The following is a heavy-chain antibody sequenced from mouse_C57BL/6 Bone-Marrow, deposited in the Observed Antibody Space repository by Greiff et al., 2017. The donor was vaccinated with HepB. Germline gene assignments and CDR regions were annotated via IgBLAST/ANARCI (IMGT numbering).Heavy chain of an antibody. Sequence: VKLMESGAELVKPGASVKLSCKASGYTFTSYWMHWVKQRPGQGLEWIGMIHPNSGSTNYNEKFKSKATLTVDKSSSTAYMQLSSLTSEDSAVYYCARGDYYGSSPHYYAMDYWGQGTSVTVSS. J-gene: IGHJ4*01. V-gene: IGHV1-64*01. CDR3: ARGDYYGSSPHYYAMDY. D-gene: IGHD1-1*01. CDR2: IHPNSGST. CDR1: GYTFTSYW.